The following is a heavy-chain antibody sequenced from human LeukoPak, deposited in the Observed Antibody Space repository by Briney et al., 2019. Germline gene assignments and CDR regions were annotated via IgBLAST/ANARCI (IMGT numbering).Heavy chain of an antibody. CDR3: AREELECTSGTCYSLDY. Sequence: ASVKVSRNASGYTFTDYAIHWVRQAPGQRLEWMGWINADNGNTKYSQEFQVRVTITRDTSASTAYMELSSLRSEDMAVYYCAREELECTSGTCYSLDYWGQGTLVTVSS. D-gene: IGHD2-15*01. V-gene: IGHV1-3*03. J-gene: IGHJ4*02. CDR2: INADNGNT. CDR1: GYTFTDYA.